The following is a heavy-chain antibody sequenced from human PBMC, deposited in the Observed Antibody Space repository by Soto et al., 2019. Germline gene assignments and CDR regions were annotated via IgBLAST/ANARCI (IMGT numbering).Heavy chain of an antibody. CDR2: INTRYVNT. V-gene: IGHV1-3*04. Sequence: ASVKVSCKTSGCTFTSYAIRCVRQTHGQSLEWMGWINTRYVNTKYSQKFQGRVTITRDTSASTAYMELSSLRSEDTAVYYCARDEGYCISTSCRYNWFDTWGQGTLVTVSS. D-gene: IGHD2-2*01. J-gene: IGHJ5*02. CDR3: ARDEGYCISTSCRYNWFDT. CDR1: GCTFTSYA.